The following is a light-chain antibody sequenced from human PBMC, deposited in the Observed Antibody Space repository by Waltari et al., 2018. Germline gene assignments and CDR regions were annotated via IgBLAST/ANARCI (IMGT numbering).Light chain of an antibody. CDR1: KSISRW. CDR2: EAS. V-gene: IGKV1-5*03. Sequence: DIQMTQSPSTLAAAVGDRVTITCRASKSISRWLAWYQQKPGKAPKLLISEASTLKSGVPSRFSGSGSGTEFILTITSLQRDDFATYFCQHYNNYRYTFGQGTKLEI. J-gene: IGKJ2*01. CDR3: QHYNNYRYT.